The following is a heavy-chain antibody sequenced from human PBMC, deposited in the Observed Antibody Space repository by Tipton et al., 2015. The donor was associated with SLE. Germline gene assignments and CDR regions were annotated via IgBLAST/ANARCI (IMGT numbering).Heavy chain of an antibody. V-gene: IGHV4-59*08. D-gene: IGHD6-19*01. CDR2: VHYSVST. Sequence: TLSLTCPVSGDSISFYYWTWIRQPPGKGLEWIGHVHYSVSTNYNPSLRSRVTISVDTSKNQFSLKLSSVTAADTAVYYCARQGAVAGFDYWGQGTLVTVSS. J-gene: IGHJ4*02. CDR3: ARQGAVAGFDY. CDR1: GDSISFYY.